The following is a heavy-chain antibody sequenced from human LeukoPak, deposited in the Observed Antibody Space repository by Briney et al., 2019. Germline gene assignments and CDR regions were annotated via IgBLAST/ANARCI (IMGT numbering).Heavy chain of an antibody. D-gene: IGHD3-10*01. J-gene: IGHJ6*03. CDR2: MNPNSGNA. Sequence: ASVKVSCKASGYTFTSYDINWVRQATGQGLEWMGWMNPNSGNAGYAQKFQGRVTMTRNTSISTAYMELSSLRSEDTAVYYCARGQYYSSYMDVWGRGTTVTVSS. V-gene: IGHV1-8*01. CDR1: GYTFTSYD. CDR3: ARGQYYSSYMDV.